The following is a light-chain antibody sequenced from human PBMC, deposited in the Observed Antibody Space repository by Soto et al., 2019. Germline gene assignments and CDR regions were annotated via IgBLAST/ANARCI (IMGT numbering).Light chain of an antibody. J-gene: IGLJ3*02. V-gene: IGLV2-18*02. CDR3: SSFTTSDTWV. CDR2: EVT. Sequence: QSALTQPPSVSGSPGQSVTISCTGTGSDFGRYNRVSWYQHTPGTAPKLLIYEVTNWPSGVPDRFSGSRSGNTASLTISGLQAEDDADYYCSSFTTSDTWVLGGGTKLTVL. CDR1: GSDFGRYNR.